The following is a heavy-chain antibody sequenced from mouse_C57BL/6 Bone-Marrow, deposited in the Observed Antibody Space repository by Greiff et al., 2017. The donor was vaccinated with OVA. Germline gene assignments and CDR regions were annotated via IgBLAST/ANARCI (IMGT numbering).Heavy chain of an antibody. Sequence: QVQLKESGAELVRPGTSVKMSCKASGYTFTNYWIGWAKQRPGHGLEWIGDIYPGGGYTNYNEKFKGKATLTANKSSSTAYMQFSSLTSEDSAIYYCASSFATVFDYWGQGTTLTVSS. CDR3: ASSFATVFDY. V-gene: IGHV1-63*01. CDR1: GYTFTNYW. J-gene: IGHJ2*01. CDR2: IYPGGGYT. D-gene: IGHD1-1*01.